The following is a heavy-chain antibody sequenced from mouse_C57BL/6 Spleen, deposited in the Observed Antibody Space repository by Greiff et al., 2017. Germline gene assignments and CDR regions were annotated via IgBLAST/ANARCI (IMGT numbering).Heavy chain of an antibody. J-gene: IGHJ4*01. Sequence: QVQLQQSGAELARPGASVKLSCKASGYTFTSYGISWVKQRTGQGLEWIGEIYPRSGNTYYNEKFKGKATLTADKSSSTAYMELRSLTSEDSAVYFCARGAQAGDYYAMDYWGQGTSVTVSS. D-gene: IGHD3-2*02. CDR1: GYTFTSYG. CDR3: ARGAQAGDYYAMDY. CDR2: IYPRSGNT. V-gene: IGHV1-81*01.